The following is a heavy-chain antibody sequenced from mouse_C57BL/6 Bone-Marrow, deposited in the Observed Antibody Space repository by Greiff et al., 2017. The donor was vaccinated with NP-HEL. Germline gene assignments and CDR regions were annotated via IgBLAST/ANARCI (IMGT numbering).Heavy chain of an antibody. V-gene: IGHV1-59*01. D-gene: IGHD2-3*01. CDR1: GYTFTSYW. Sequence: QVQLQQPGAELVRPGTSVKLSCKASGYTFTSYWMHWVKQRPGQGLEWIGVIDPSDSYTNYNQKFKGKATLTVDTSSSTAYMQLSSLTSEDSAGYYCARWVYDGYLAYWGQGTLVTVSA. CDR2: IDPSDSYT. J-gene: IGHJ3*01. CDR3: ARWVYDGYLAY.